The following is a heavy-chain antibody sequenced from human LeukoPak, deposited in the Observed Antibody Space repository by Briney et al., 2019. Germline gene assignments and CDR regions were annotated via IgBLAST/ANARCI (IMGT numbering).Heavy chain of an antibody. J-gene: IGHJ6*03. CDR2: IYHSGST. CDR1: GGSISSGYY. CDR3: ARVPYQYYYMDV. Sequence: SETLSLTCTVSGGSISSGYYWGWIRQPPGKGLEWIGSIYHSGSTNYNPSLKSRVTMSVDTSKNQFSLKLSSVTAADTAVYYCARVPYQYYYMDVWGKGTTVTVSS. V-gene: IGHV4-38-2*02.